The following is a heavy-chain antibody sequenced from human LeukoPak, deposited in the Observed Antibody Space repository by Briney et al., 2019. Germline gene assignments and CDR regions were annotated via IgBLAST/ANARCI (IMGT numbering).Heavy chain of an antibody. D-gene: IGHD4-11*01. J-gene: IGHJ4*02. CDR3: AKDAQRGFDYSNSLEY. CDR1: GFIFSHYG. CDR2: IWHDGSSK. Sequence: GGSLRLSCAASGFIFSHYGMHWVRQAPGKGLEWVAVIWHDGSSKYYADSVKGRFTISRDNSENTVYLQMNSLRAEDTAVYYCAKDAQRGFDYSNSLEYWGQGDLVTVS. V-gene: IGHV3-33*06.